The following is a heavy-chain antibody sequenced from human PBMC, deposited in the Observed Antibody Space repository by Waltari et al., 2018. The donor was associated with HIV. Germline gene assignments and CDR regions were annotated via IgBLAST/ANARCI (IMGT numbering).Heavy chain of an antibody. CDR2: VEPADGKT. CDR1: GYILTELS. J-gene: IGHJ6*02. D-gene: IGHD6-19*01. V-gene: IGHV1-24*01. Sequence: QVQLVQSGAEVKRPGASVKVSCKVSGYILTELSIHWVRQAPGKGLEWVGRVEPADGKTTYAQKFQGRVTMTEDTSTDTASMEVSSLRSEDTAVYYCATARQWLVDSGMDVWGQGTTVTVSS. CDR3: ATARQWLVDSGMDV.